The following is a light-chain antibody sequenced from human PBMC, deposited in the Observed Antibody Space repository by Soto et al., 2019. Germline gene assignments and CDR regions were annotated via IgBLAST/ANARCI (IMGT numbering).Light chain of an antibody. Sequence: QSALTQPCSVSGSPGQSVTLSCTGTSSDVGGYNYVSWYQQHPGKAPKLMIDDVNKRPSGVPDRFSGSRSGNTASLTISGLQAEDEADYYCCSYAGSYTWVFGGGTKVTVL. V-gene: IGLV2-11*01. CDR2: DVN. CDR3: CSYAGSYTWV. J-gene: IGLJ3*02. CDR1: SSDVGGYNY.